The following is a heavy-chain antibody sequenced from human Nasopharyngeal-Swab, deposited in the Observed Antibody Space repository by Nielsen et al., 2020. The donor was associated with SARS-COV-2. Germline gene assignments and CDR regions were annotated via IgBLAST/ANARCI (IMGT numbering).Heavy chain of an antibody. Sequence: WIRQPPGKGLEWVSIIYSGGNTYYADSVKGRFTISRDNSKNTLFLQMNSLRAKDTAVYYCARDSNGSGRYYWGQGTLVTVSS. V-gene: IGHV3-66*01. D-gene: IGHD3-10*01. CDR3: ARDSNGSGRYY. J-gene: IGHJ4*02. CDR2: IYSGGNT.